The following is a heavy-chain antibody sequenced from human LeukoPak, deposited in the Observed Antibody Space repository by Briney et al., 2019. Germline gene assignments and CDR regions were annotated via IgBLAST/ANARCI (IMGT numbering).Heavy chain of an antibody. CDR1: GYTFTSYG. J-gene: IGHJ5*02. Sequence: ASVKVSCKASGYTFTSYGISWVRQATGQGLEWMGGISAYNGNTNYAQKLQGRVTMTTDTSTSTAYMELRSLRSDDTAVYYCARDQGYYDFWSGYFFRCWFDPWGQGTLVTVSS. CDR2: ISAYNGNT. D-gene: IGHD3-3*01. V-gene: IGHV1-18*01. CDR3: ARDQGYYDFWSGYFFRCWFDP.